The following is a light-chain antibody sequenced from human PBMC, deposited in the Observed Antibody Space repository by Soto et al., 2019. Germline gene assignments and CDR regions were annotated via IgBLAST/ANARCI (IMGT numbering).Light chain of an antibody. CDR1: SSDGNS. V-gene: IGLV2-14*01. CDR2: EVT. J-gene: IGLJ1*01. Sequence: QSALTQPASVSGSPGQSITISCTGISSDGNSVSWYQQHPGKAPKLIIYEVTNRPSGVSNRFSGSKSGNTASLTISGLQAEDEADYYCSSYTSSSTLVFGTGTKVTVL. CDR3: SSYTSSSTLV.